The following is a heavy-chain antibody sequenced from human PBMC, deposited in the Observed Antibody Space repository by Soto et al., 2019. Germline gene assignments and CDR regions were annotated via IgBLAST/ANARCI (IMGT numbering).Heavy chain of an antibody. CDR2: VYSSGTT. J-gene: IGHJ4*02. CDR3: TTYNWNDAVFEH. CDR1: NTSISSYP. V-gene: IGHV4-59*01. D-gene: IGHD1-1*01. Sequence: SETLSLTCTVSNTSISSYPWGWIRLPPGKGLEWITWVYSSGTTNYNPSLKSRVTVSVDTSKNQISLQVNYVTAADTAVYYCTTYNWNDAVFEHWGQGTQVTVSS.